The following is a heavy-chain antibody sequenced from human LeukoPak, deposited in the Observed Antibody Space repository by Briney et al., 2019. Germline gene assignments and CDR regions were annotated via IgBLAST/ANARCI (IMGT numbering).Heavy chain of an antibody. D-gene: IGHD6-13*01. CDR3: ARDRTIAAAGTPADY. J-gene: IGHJ4*02. CDR2: IRGKANNYAT. V-gene: IGHV3-73*01. CDR1: GFTFSGSD. Sequence: GGSLRLSCAASGFTFSGSDMHWVRQASGKGLEWVGRIRGKANNYATAYAASVKGRFTISRDDSKNTAYLQMNSLRAEDTAIYYCARDRTIAAAGTPADYWGQGTLVTVSS.